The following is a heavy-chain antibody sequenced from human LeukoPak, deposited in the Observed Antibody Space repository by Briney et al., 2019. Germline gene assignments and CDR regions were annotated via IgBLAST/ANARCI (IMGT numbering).Heavy chain of an antibody. V-gene: IGHV3-53*01. J-gene: IGHJ4*02. CDR1: GFTVSSNY. CDR3: ASGLYY. CDR2: IYSRGST. Sequence: GGSLRLSCAASGFTVSSNYMSWVRHAPGKALESVSVIYSRGSTYYAESVKGRFTISRHNSKNTLYLQMNSLRAEDTALYYCASGLYYWGQGTLVTVSS.